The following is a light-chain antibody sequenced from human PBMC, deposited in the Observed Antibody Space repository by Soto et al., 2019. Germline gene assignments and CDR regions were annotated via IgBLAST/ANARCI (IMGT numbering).Light chain of an antibody. Sequence: EIVLTQSPGILSLSPGERATLSCRASQSVSSSYLAWYQQKPGQAPRLLLYGASNRATGIPDRFSASGSKTNFTLTISRLEPEDFAVYYCQQYGSSPPYTFGQGTKLEIK. CDR3: QQYGSSPPYT. V-gene: IGKV3-20*01. CDR1: QSVSSSY. J-gene: IGKJ2*01. CDR2: GAS.